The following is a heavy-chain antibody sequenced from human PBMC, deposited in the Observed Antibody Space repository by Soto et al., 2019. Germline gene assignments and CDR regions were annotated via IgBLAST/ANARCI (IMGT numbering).Heavy chain of an antibody. D-gene: IGHD3-10*01. CDR2: ISSSSSTI. CDR3: ARDFYYYGSGSYSY. Sequence: GGSLRLSCAASGFTFSSYSMNWVRQAPGKGLEWVSYISSSSSTIYYADSVKGRFTISRDNAKNSLYLQMNSLRAEDTAVYYCARDFYYYGSGSYSYWGQGTLVTVSS. J-gene: IGHJ4*02. CDR1: GFTFSSYS. V-gene: IGHV3-48*01.